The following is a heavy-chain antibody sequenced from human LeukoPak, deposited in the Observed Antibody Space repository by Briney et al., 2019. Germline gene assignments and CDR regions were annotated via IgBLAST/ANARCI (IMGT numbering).Heavy chain of an antibody. D-gene: IGHD3-9*01. CDR2: IHWDDDK. CDR1: RFSLSTSGVG. CDR3: AHSFDWLLPYYFDY. V-gene: IGHV2-5*02. J-gene: IGHJ4*02. Sequence: SGPTLVNLTQTLTLTCTFSRFSLSTSGVGVGWIRQPPGKALEWLALIHWDDDKRYSPSLKSRLTTTKNTSKNQVVLTMTNMDPVDTATYYCAHSFDWLLPYYFDYWGQGTLVTVSS.